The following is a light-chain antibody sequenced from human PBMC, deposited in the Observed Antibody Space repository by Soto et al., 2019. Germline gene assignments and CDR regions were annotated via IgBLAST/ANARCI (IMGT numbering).Light chain of an antibody. CDR3: QQYGTSPQT. Sequence: DTVLTQFPDTLSLTPEDRATLSCRASQSVISSYLAWYQQKPGQAPRLLIYAASSRASDIPDRFSGSGSGTDFTLTISRLEPEDFAVYYCQQYGTSPQTLCQGTKVDIK. V-gene: IGKV3-20*01. CDR1: QSVISSY. CDR2: AAS. J-gene: IGKJ2*01.